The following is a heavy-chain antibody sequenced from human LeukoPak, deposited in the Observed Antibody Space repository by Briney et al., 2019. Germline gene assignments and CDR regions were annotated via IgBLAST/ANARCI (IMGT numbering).Heavy chain of an antibody. CDR2: INNDGGNT. D-gene: IGHD7-27*01. CDR1: GITLGRFL. CDR3: VRDNGGEFL. V-gene: IGHV3-74*01. J-gene: IGHJ4*02. Sequence: GALKLSCSAPGITLGRFLEEWVRPTPKEGVVWVAHINNDGGNTIYADSVKGRFTTSRDNAKNTLYLQMNSLTAEDTAVYYCVRDNGGEFLWGQGTLVTVSS.